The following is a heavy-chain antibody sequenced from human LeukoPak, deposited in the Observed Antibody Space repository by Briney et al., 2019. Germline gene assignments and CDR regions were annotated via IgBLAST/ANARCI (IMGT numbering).Heavy chain of an antibody. D-gene: IGHD1-26*01. J-gene: IGHJ4*02. CDR2: INPNSGGT. Sequence: ASVKVSCKASGYTFTSYYVHWVRQAPGQGLEWMGWINPNSGGTNYAQNFQDRVTMTRDTSINTAYMELTRLRSDDTAVYYCARNQGNSGTYYAYWGQGTLVTVSS. V-gene: IGHV1-2*02. CDR1: GYTFTSYY. CDR3: ARNQGNSGTYYAY.